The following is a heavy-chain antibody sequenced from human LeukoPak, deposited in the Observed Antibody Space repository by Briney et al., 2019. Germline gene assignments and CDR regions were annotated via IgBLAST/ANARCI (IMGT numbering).Heavy chain of an antibody. J-gene: IGHJ4*02. V-gene: IGHV4-61*02. CDR1: GGSISSGSYY. D-gene: IGHD2-2*01. CDR3: ARYCSSTSCPYYFDY. CDR2: IYTSGST. Sequence: SETLSLTCTVSGGSISSGSYYWSWIRQPAGKGLEWIGRIYTSGSTNYNPSLKSRVTISVDRSKNQFSLKLSSVTAADTAVYYCARYCSSTSCPYYFDYWGQGTLVTVSS.